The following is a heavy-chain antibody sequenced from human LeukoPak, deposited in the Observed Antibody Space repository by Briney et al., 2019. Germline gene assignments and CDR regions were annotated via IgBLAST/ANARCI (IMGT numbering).Heavy chain of an antibody. CDR3: TKVTVCFACYFDY. Sequence: GGSLRLSCAASGYTFRVHGVAWVRQAPGRELEWLASVNGAGIGTYCAPNVKGRFIISRDNFKNTAYLEMNTVRAEDTAMYYCTKVTVCFACYFDYWGQGQLVTVSS. J-gene: IGHJ4*02. CDR1: GYTFRVHG. CDR2: VNGAGIGT. D-gene: IGHD3-10*01. V-gene: IGHV3-23*01.